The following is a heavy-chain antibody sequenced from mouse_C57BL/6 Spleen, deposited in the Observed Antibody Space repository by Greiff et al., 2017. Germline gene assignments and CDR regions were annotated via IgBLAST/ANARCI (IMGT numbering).Heavy chain of an antibody. Sequence: VQLQQPGAELVKPGASVKLSCKASGYTFTSYWMHWVKQRPGQGLEWIGMIHPNSGSTNYNEKFKSKATLTVDKSSSTAYMQLSSLTSEDSAVYYCARWGTTVVAHDYWGQGTTLTVSS. D-gene: IGHD1-1*01. J-gene: IGHJ2*01. CDR1: GYTFTSYW. CDR3: ARWGTTVVAHDY. V-gene: IGHV1-64*01. CDR2: IHPNSGST.